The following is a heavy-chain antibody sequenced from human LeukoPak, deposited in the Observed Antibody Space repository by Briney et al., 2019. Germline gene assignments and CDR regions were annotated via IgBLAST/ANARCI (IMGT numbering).Heavy chain of an antibody. CDR1: GFTVNNYG. V-gene: IGHV3-23*01. D-gene: IGHD6-19*01. J-gene: IGHJ4*02. CDR3: AKYAVTGTPSFDY. Sequence: GGSLRRSCAASGFTVNNYGMSWVGQAQGKGLEWVSAPSGSGLTTSYADSVKGRFTISRDNSKNTVILKMNSLRTDDTAVYFGAKYAVTGTPSFDYWGQGNLVTVSS. CDR2: PSGSGLTT.